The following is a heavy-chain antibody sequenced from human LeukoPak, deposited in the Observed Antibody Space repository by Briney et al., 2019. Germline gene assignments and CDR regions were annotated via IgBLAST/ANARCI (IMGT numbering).Heavy chain of an antibody. D-gene: IGHD1-26*01. Sequence: GGSLRLSCAASGFTFSSYGIHWVRQAPGKGLEWVAFIRNDGSNKYYADSVKGRFTVSRDNSKNTLYLQMNSLRVEDAAVYYYAKEGDLVGVTYYFDYWGQGTLVTVSS. CDR2: IRNDGSNK. V-gene: IGHV3-30*02. J-gene: IGHJ4*02. CDR1: GFTFSSYG. CDR3: AKEGDLVGVTYYFDY.